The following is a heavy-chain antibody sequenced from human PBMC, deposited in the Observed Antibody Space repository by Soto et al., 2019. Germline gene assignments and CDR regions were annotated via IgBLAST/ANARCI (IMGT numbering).Heavy chain of an antibody. CDR2: ISYDGSNK. V-gene: IGHV3-30-3*01. Sequence: GGSLRLSCAASGFTFSSYAMHWVRQAPGKGLEWVAVISYDGSNKYYADSVKGRFTISRDNSKNTLYLQMNSLRAEDTAVYYCARADSYYYDSSGYYRWFDYWGQGTLVTVSS. CDR3: ARADSYYYDSSGYYRWFDY. CDR1: GFTFSSYA. D-gene: IGHD3-22*01. J-gene: IGHJ4*02.